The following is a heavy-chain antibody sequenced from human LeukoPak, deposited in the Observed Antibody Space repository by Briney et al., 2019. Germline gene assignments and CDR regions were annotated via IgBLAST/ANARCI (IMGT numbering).Heavy chain of an antibody. J-gene: IGHJ3*02. Sequence: SVKVSCKASGGTFSSYAISWVRQAPGQGLEWMGGIIPIFGTANYAQKFQGRVTITADESTSTAYMELSSLRSEDTAVYYCARDRLWDYGDYSAFDIWGQGTMVTVSS. V-gene: IGHV1-69*13. CDR1: GGTFSSYA. CDR2: IIPIFGTA. CDR3: ARDRLWDYGDYSAFDI. D-gene: IGHD4-17*01.